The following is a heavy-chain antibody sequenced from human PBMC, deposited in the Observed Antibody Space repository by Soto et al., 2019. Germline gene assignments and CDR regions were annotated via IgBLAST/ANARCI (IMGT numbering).Heavy chain of an antibody. CDR3: AYLPCSGGSCYWFSFSGMDV. J-gene: IGHJ6*02. Sequence: QITLKESGPTLVKPTQTLTLTCTFSGFSLSTSGVGVAWIRQPPGKALEWLALIYWDEDKRYRASLESRLTITKDTSKIQVVLTMTNMDSVDTSTYYCAYLPCSGGSCYWFSFSGMDVWGQGTTVTVSS. V-gene: IGHV2-5*02. CDR1: GFSLSTSGVG. D-gene: IGHD2-15*01. CDR2: IYWDEDK.